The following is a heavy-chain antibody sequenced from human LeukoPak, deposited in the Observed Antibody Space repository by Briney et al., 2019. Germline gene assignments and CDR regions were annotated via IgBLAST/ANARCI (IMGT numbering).Heavy chain of an antibody. CDR1: GYTFTAYY. CDR3: ARDPRYSYGNNY. D-gene: IGHD5-18*01. CDR2: INPDTGGT. Sequence: ASVKVSCKASGYTFTAYYIHWVRQAPGHGPEWMGWINPDTGGTNYAQKFQGRVTMTRDTSINTASMELSRLTSDDTAVFYCARDPRYSYGNNYWGQGAQVTVSS. V-gene: IGHV1-2*02. J-gene: IGHJ4*02.